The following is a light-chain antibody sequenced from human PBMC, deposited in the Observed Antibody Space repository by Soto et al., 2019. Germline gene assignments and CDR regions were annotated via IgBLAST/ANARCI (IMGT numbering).Light chain of an antibody. CDR1: SSDVGGYNY. CDR2: EVS. CDR3: SSYTRRSNWRV. Sequence: QSALTQPASVSGSPGQSITISCTGISSDVGGYNYVSWYQQRPGKAPKLLIYEVSNRPSGVSNRFSGSKSGNTASLTISGLQAEDEADYYCSSYTRRSNWRVFGTGTKVTVL. J-gene: IGLJ1*01. V-gene: IGLV2-14*01.